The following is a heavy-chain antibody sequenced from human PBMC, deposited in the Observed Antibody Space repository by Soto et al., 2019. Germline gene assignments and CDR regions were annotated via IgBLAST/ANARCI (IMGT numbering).Heavy chain of an antibody. V-gene: IGHV4-59*01. CDR3: ARDRRVAARPGGFDYYYYMDV. J-gene: IGHJ6*03. Sequence: SETLSLTCTVSGGSISSYYWSWIRQPPGKGLEWIGYIYYSGSTNYNPSLKSRVTISVDTAKNQFSLKLSSVTAADTAVYYCARDRRVAARPGGFDYYYYMDVWGKGTTVTVSS. CDR2: IYYSGST. CDR1: GGSISSYY. D-gene: IGHD6-6*01.